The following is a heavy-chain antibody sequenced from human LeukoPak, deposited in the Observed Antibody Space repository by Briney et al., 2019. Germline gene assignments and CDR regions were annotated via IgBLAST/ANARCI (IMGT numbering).Heavy chain of an antibody. CDR1: GFTFGDYA. CDR2: IRTKAYGGTT. Sequence: GGSLRLSCAASGFTFGDYAMSWVRQAPGKGLEWVGFIRTKAYGGTTEYAASVKGRFTISRDDSKSIVYLQMNSLKTEDTAVYYCARELSGSYYDFDYWGQGTLVTVSS. J-gene: IGHJ4*02. CDR3: ARELSGSYYDFDY. D-gene: IGHD1-26*01. V-gene: IGHV3-49*04.